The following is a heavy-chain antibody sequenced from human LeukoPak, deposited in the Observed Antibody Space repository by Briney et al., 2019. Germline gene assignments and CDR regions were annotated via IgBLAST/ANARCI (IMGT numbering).Heavy chain of an antibody. CDR1: GFTFSNAW. Sequence: GGSLRLSCAASGFTFSNAWMSWVRQAPGKGLEWVGRIKSKTDGGTTDYAAPVKGRFTISRDDSKNTLYLQMSSLKTEDTAVYYCTPLLDIVVVTAIPTDYWGQGTLVTVSS. J-gene: IGHJ4*02. CDR3: TPLLDIVVVTAIPTDY. CDR2: IKSKTDGGTT. V-gene: IGHV3-15*01. D-gene: IGHD2-21*02.